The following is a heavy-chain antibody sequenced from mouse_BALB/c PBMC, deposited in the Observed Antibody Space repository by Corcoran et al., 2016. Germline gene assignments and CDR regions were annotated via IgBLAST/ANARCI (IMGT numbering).Heavy chain of an antibody. CDR1: GYTFTNYG. Sequence: QIQLVQSGPALKKPGETVKISCKASGYTFTNYGMNWVKQAPGKGLKWMGWINTYTGEPTYADDFKGRFAFSLETSASTAYLQINNLKNEDMATYFCARGSSGYDYWGQGTTLTVSS. CDR3: ARGSSGYDY. J-gene: IGHJ2*01. D-gene: IGHD3-1*01. V-gene: IGHV9-1*02. CDR2: INTYTGEP.